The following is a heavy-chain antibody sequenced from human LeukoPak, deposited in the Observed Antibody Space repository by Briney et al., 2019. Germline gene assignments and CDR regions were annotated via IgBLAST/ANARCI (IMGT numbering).Heavy chain of an antibody. CDR3: ARSLVMAASEY. CDR2: ISAYCGNT. D-gene: IGHD5-24*01. Sequence: TAGESLKISCKGSGYSFTSYWISWVRQAPGQGLEWMGWISAYCGNTNYAQKFQGRVTMTTDTATRTAYMELRSLRTDDTAVYYCARSLVMAASEYWGQGTLVTVSS. CDR1: GYSFTSYW. V-gene: IGHV1-18*04. J-gene: IGHJ4*02.